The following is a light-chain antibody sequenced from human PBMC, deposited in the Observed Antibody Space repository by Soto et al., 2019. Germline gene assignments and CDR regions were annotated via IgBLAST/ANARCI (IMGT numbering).Light chain of an antibody. CDR1: SSDVGGYTY. J-gene: IGLJ3*02. Sequence: QSALTQPASVSGSPGQSITISCTGTSSDVGGYTYVSWYQHHPGKAPKLMIYDVTNRPSGVSNRFSRSESGNTASLPISGLQAEDEADYYCASYTSGTSWVFGGGTKLPVL. V-gene: IGLV2-14*03. CDR3: ASYTSGTSWV. CDR2: DVT.